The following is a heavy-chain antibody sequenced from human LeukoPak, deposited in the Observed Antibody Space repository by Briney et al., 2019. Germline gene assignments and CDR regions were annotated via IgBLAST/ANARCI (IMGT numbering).Heavy chain of an antibody. CDR1: GFTVSSNY. CDR2: IYSGGST. J-gene: IGHJ2*01. CDR3: ARGPRGIVPLYWYFDL. D-gene: IGHD1-26*01. Sequence: GGSLRLSCAGSGFTVSSNYMSWVGQAPGKGLEWVAVIYSGGSTYYADSVKGRFTISRDNSKNTLYLQMNSLRAEDTAVYYCARGPRGIVPLYWYFDLWGRGTLVTVSS. V-gene: IGHV3-53*01.